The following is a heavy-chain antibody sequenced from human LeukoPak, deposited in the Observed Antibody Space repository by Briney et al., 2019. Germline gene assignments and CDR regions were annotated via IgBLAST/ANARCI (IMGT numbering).Heavy chain of an antibody. D-gene: IGHD6-6*01. J-gene: IGHJ3*02. Sequence: SETLSLTCAVYGGSISGYYWSWIRQPPGKGLEWIGEINHSGSTNYNPSLKSRVTISVDTSKNQFSLKLSSVTAADTAVYYCAKGRIAARPNAFDIWGQGTMVTVSS. V-gene: IGHV4-34*01. CDR1: GGSISGYY. CDR2: INHSGST. CDR3: AKGRIAARPNAFDI.